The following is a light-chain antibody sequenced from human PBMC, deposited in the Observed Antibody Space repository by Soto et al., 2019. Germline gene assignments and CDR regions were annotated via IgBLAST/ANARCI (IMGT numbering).Light chain of an antibody. CDR2: DVS. V-gene: IGKV1-5*01. CDR3: QHYNSSPWT. CDR1: QSINAW. Sequence: DIHMTQAPSTLSASVGDRVTITCRASQSINAWLAWYQQKPGKAPKLLIYDVSTLASGVPSRLSGSASGTEFTLTISNSESDDFASYYCQHYNSSPWTFGQGTKVEIK. J-gene: IGKJ1*01.